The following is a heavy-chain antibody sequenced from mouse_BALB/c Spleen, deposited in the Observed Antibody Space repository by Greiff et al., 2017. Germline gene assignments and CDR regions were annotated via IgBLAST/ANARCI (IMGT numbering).Heavy chain of an antibody. J-gene: IGHJ3*01. CDR3: TRDLSDDGYYWFAY. CDR2: ISSGGSYT. D-gene: IGHD2-3*01. V-gene: IGHV5-6-4*01. Sequence: DVMLVESGGGLVKPGGSLKLSCAASGFTFSSYTMSWVRQTPEKRLEWVATISSGGSYTYYPDSVKGRFTISRDNAKNTLYLQMSSLKSEDTAMYYCTRDLSDDGYYWFAYWGQGTLVTVSA. CDR1: GFTFSSYT.